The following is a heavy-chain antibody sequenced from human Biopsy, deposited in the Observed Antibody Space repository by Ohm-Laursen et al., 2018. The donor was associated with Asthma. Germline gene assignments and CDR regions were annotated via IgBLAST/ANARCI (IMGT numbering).Heavy chain of an antibody. V-gene: IGHV3-7*04. CDR1: GLTFSTSW. Sequence: SLRLSCSAPGLTFSTSWMTWVRQAPGKGLEWVANIKEDGSEKNYVDSVKGRFTISRDNAKNSLYLQMNSLRDEDTAVYYCARPDPGTTPGMDVWGQGTTVTVSS. J-gene: IGHJ6*02. D-gene: IGHD1-7*01. CDR3: ARPDPGTTPGMDV. CDR2: IKEDGSEK.